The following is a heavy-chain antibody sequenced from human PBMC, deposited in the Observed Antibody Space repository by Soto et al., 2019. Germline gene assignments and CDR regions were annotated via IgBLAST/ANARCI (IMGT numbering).Heavy chain of an antibody. CDR1: QFSFSNYW. Sequence: LVQSGGGLVPPGESLTVSCAPSQFSFSNYWMNWVRQAPGKALEWVANIKKDESETDYVDSVRGRFTIFRDNAKNLLYLQMRRLRVEVTAVYYCARSHTGDSAFRAFDIWGQGTVVTV. V-gene: IGHV3-7*03. J-gene: IGHJ3*02. CDR2: IKKDESET. CDR3: ARSHTGDSAFRAFDI. D-gene: IGHD2-21*02.